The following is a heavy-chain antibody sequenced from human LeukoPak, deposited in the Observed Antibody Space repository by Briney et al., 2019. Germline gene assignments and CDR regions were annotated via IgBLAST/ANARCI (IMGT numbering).Heavy chain of an antibody. Sequence: SQTLSLTCAISGDSVSTGSAAWNWIRQSPSRGLEWLGKTYYRSKWYNDYAVSVKGRITVKADTSKNKFSLQLNSVTPEDTAVYFCARDVNWFDSWGQGTLVTVSS. CDR2: TYYRSKWYN. J-gene: IGHJ5*01. V-gene: IGHV6-1*01. CDR3: ARDVNWFDS. CDR1: GDSVSTGSAA.